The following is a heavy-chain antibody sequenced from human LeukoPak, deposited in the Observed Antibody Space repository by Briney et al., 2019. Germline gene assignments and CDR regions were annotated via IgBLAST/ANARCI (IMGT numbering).Heavy chain of an antibody. D-gene: IGHD6-13*01. CDR3: ARAHTSSWYMDY. V-gene: IGHV4-59*01. CDR2: IYYSGST. CDR1: GGSISSYY. Sequence: SETLSLTCSVSGGSISSYYWSWTRQPPGKGLEWIGYIYYSGSTNYNPSLKSRVTISVDTSENQLSLKLSSVTAADTALYYCARAHTSSWYMDYWGQGTLVTVSS. J-gene: IGHJ4*02.